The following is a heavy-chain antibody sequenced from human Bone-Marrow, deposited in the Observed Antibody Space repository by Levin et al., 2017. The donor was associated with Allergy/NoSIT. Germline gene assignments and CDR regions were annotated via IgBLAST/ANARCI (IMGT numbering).Heavy chain of an antibody. CDR3: ARDDRFRGITGLEYYGLDV. CDR1: GFSVSSNY. J-gene: IGHJ6*02. CDR2: IYRGGDT. Sequence: PGGSLRLSCAASGFSVSSNYMTWVRQAPGKGLEWVSVIYRGGDTYYADSVKGRFTISRDNSKNTVYLQMNSLRAEDTAVYYCARDDRFRGITGLEYYGLDVWGQGTTVTVSS. D-gene: IGHD3-10*01. V-gene: IGHV3-53*01.